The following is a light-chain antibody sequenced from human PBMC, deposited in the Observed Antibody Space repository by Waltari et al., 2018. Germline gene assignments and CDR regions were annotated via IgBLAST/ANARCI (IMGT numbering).Light chain of an antibody. CDR3: QSYDSNNRV. CDR1: SGSIATNY. J-gene: IGLJ3*02. V-gene: IGLV6-57*01. Sequence: NFMLTQPHSVSESPGKTLTISCTRSSGSIATNYLQWYQLRPGSSPTTVIFEDTQRPSWVPDRFSASIDTSSNSASLTISGLKPEDEADYYCQSYDSNNRVFGGGTKLTVL. CDR2: EDT.